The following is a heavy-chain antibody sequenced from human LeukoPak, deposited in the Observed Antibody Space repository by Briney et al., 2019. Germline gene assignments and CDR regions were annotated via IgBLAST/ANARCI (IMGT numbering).Heavy chain of an antibody. D-gene: IGHD4-17*01. V-gene: IGHV4-59*08. J-gene: IGHJ4*02. CDR2: IYYSGST. CDR1: GGSLSSYS. Sequence: PSETLSLTCTVSGGSLSSYSWSWIRQPPGKGLEWIGYIYYSGSTNYNPSLRSRVTISVDTSKNQFSLKLSSVTAADTAVYYCARGGNYGDYDGYFDYWGQGTLVTVSS. CDR3: ARGGNYGDYDGYFDY.